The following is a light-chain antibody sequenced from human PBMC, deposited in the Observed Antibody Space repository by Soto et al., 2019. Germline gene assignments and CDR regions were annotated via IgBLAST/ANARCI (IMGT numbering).Light chain of an antibody. CDR1: QGISSY. V-gene: IGKV1-8*01. Sequence: AIRMTQSPSSLSASTGDRVTITCRASQGISSYLAWYQQKPGKAPKLLIYAASTLQSGVPSRLRGRGSGTDFTLTISCLQSEDFATYYCQQYYSYRRTFGQGTKVEIK. J-gene: IGKJ1*01. CDR3: QQYYSYRRT. CDR2: AAS.